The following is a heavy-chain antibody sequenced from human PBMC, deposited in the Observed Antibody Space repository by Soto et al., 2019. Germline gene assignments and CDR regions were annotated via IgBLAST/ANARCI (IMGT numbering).Heavy chain of an antibody. CDR1: GFTFSSYS. D-gene: IGHD3-22*01. V-gene: IGHV3-21*01. CDR3: ARGNYYDSSGYFDY. CDR2: ISSSSSYI. Sequence: PGGSLRLSCAASGFTFSSYSMNWVRQAPGKGLEWVSSISSSSSYIYYADSVKGRFTISRDNSKNTLYLQMNSLRAEDTAVYYCARGNYYDSSGYFDYWGQGTLVTVSS. J-gene: IGHJ4*02.